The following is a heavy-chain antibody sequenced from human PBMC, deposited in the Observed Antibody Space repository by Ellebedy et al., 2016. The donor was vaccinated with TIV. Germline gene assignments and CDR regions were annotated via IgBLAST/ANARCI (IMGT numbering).Heavy chain of an antibody. CDR2: IYYSGST. CDR1: GGSISSYY. J-gene: IGHJ4*02. CDR3: ARRLRSGDGQIYFHY. V-gene: IGHV4-59*08. D-gene: IGHD7-27*01. Sequence: SETLSLTCTVSGGSISSYYWSWIRQPPGKGLEWIGYIYYSGSTSYNPSLKSRVTIPVDTSKNQFSLKLSSVTAADTAVYYCARRLRSGDGQIYFHYWGQGTLVTVSS.